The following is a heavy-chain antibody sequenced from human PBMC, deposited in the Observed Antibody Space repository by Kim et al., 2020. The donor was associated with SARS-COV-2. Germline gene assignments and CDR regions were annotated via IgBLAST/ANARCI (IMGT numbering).Heavy chain of an antibody. V-gene: IGHV3-15*01. CDR2: IKNKTNDGST. J-gene: IGHJ2*01. CDR3: STYCYYHSCVYFYF. Sequence: GGSLRLSCAASGFTFSNSWMHWVPQAPGKGLDLVALIKNKTNDGSTHYCVPVKGRFSISQYDSKITLDLHMNSLKTEYTPVYSCSTYCYYHSCVYFYFWG. D-gene: IGHD2-21*02. CDR1: GFTFSNSW.